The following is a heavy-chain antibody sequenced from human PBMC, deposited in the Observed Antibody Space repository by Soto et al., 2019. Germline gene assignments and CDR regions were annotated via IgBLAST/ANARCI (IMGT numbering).Heavy chain of an antibody. CDR3: ARGGPDLATIGIFDY. CDR1: GYTFTNYY. Sequence: QVQLVQSGAEVKRPGASVKVSCKASGYTFTNYYMHWVRQAPGQGLEWMGVIHYSGATPTYAQKFQGRFTMARDTSTNTVYVELRSLTSEAPAVYYCARGGPDLATIGIFDYWGQGTLVTASS. CDR2: IHYSGATP. V-gene: IGHV1-46*01. J-gene: IGHJ4*02.